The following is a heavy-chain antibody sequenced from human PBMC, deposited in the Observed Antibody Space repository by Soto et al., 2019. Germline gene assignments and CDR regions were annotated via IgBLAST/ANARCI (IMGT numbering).Heavy chain of an antibody. J-gene: IGHJ5*02. CDR1: GYTFTSYG. CDR3: ARDSSSGYYQNWFDP. Sequence: QVQLVQSGAEVKKPGASVKVSCKASGYTFTSYGISWVRQAPGQGLEWMGWISAYNGNTNYAQKLQGRVTMTTDTSPSTAYMELRSLRTDDTAVYYCARDSSSGYYQNWFDPWGQGTLVTVSS. V-gene: IGHV1-18*01. CDR2: ISAYNGNT. D-gene: IGHD3-22*01.